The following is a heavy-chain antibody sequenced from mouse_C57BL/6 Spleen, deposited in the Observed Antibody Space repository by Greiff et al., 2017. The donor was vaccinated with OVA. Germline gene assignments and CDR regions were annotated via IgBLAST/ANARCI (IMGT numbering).Heavy chain of an antibody. CDR1: GFTFSSYA. CDR2: ISSGGDYI. Sequence: EVQVVESGEGLVKPGGSLKLSCAASGFTFSSYAMSWVRQTPEKRLEWVAYISSGGDYIYYADTVKGRFTISRDNARNTLYLQMSSLKSEDTAMYYCTREGLREYYFDYWGQGTTLTVSS. D-gene: IGHD2-4*01. CDR3: TREGLREYYFDY. V-gene: IGHV5-9-1*02. J-gene: IGHJ2*01.